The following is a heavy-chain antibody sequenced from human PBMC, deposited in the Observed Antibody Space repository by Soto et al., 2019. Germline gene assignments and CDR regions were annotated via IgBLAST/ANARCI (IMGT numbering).Heavy chain of an antibody. CDR3: AKDWEIACYSGSGNSAIDY. V-gene: IGHV3-30*18. J-gene: IGHJ4*01. CDR2: ISYDGSNK. CDR1: GFTFRSYG. D-gene: IGHD1-26*01. Sequence: GGSLRLSCAASGFTFRSYGMHWVRQAPGKGLEWVAVISYDGSNKYYVDSVKGRFTISRDNSKNTLYLQMNSLRAEDTAVYYCAKDWEIACYSGSGNSAIDYLCQGALLPVSS.